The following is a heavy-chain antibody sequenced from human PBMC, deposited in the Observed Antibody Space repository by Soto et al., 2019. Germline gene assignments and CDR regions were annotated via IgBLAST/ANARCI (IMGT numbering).Heavy chain of an antibody. J-gene: IGHJ4*02. CDR3: ARDLGPYYFDY. V-gene: IGHV4-59*01. Sequence: PSETLSLTCTVSGGSINSYYWSWIRQPPGKGLEWIGYIYYSGSTNYNPSLKSRVTISVDTSKNQFSLKLSSVTAADTAVYYCARDLGPYYFDYWSQGTLLTVSS. CDR2: IYYSGST. CDR1: GGSINSYY.